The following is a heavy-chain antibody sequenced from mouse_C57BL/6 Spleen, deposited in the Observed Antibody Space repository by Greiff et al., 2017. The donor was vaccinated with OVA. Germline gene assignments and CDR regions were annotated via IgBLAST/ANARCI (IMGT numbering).Heavy chain of an antibody. CDR1: GYSITSGYY. V-gene: IGHV3-6*01. CDR2: ISYDGSN. Sequence: EVKLLESGTGLVKPSQSLSLTCSVTGYSITSGYYWNWIRQFPGNKLEWMGYISYDGSNNYNPSLKNRISITRDTSKNQFFLKLNSVTTEDTATYYCARGSNYVGAMDYWGQGTSVTVSS. J-gene: IGHJ4*01. CDR3: ARGSNYVGAMDY. D-gene: IGHD2-5*01.